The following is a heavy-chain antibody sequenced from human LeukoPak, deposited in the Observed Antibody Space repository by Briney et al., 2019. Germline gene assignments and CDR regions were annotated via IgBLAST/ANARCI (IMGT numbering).Heavy chain of an antibody. Sequence: GGSLRLSCAASGFTFSSYSMNWVRQAPGKVLEWVSSISSSSSYIYYADSVKGRFTISRDNSKNTLYLQMNSLRAEDTAVYYCARASSSIVGATYFDYWGQGTLVTVSS. J-gene: IGHJ4*02. V-gene: IGHV3-21*01. CDR1: GFTFSSYS. D-gene: IGHD1-26*01. CDR3: ARASSSIVGATYFDY. CDR2: ISSSSSYI.